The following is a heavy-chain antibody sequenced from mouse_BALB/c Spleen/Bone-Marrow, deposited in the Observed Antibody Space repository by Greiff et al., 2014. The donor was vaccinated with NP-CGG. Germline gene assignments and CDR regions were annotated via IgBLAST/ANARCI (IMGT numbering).Heavy chain of an antibody. CDR3: ARAGWHDY. V-gene: IGHV1-22*01. D-gene: IGHD1-1*02. CDR2: FNPNNGGA. CDR1: GYSFTDYT. J-gene: IGHJ2*01. Sequence: EVQLQQSGPELVMPGSSVKMSCKTSGYSFTDYTIHWVKQSHGKSLEWIGGFNPNNGGANYNQKFKDKATLTLDKSSRTAYMEFRSLTFEDSAVYYCARAGWHDYWGQGTTLTVSS.